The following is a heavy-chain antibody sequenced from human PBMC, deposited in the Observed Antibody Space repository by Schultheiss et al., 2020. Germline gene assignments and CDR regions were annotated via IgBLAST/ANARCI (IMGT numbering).Heavy chain of an antibody. CDR1: GFTFSSYA. D-gene: IGHD3-3*01. Sequence: GGSLRLSCAASGFTFSSYAMSWVRQAPGKGLEWVSAISGNGDRTYYADSVKGRFTITRDNSKNTVDLQMNSLRAEDTAVYYCARGYDFWSGREINYYFYMDVWGKGTTVTVSS. J-gene: IGHJ6*03. CDR2: ISGNGDRT. V-gene: IGHV3-23*01. CDR3: ARGYDFWSGREINYYFYMDV.